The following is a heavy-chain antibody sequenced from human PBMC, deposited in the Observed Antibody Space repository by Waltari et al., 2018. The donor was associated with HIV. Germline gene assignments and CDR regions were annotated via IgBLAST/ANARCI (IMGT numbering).Heavy chain of an antibody. V-gene: IGHV4-38-2*01. CDR2: ASRSGST. J-gene: IGHJ4*02. CDR1: GHSIRSDYY. D-gene: IGHD5-18*01. Sequence: QVQLHESGPGMVKPSETLSLTCAVSGHSIRSDYYWGWIRQHPGKGLEWIGSASRSGSTYYSPSLKSRVTISLDTSKNQFSLKLNSVAAADTAVYYCGSGSRRGHSHGIDYWGQGTLVTVSS. CDR3: GSGSRRGHSHGIDY.